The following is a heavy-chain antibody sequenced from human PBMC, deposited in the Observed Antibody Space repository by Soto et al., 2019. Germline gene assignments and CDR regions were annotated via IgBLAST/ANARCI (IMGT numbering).Heavy chain of an antibody. J-gene: IGHJ6*02. D-gene: IGHD3-22*01. Sequence: EVQLVESGGGLIQPGGSLRLSCAASGFTVSSNYMSWVRQAPGKGLEWVSVIYSGGSTYYADSVKGRFTISRDNSKNTLYLQMNSLRAEDTAVYYCATVVTLQVVGAGMDVWGQGTTVTVSS. CDR3: ATVVTLQVVGAGMDV. CDR1: GFTVSSNY. V-gene: IGHV3-53*01. CDR2: IYSGGST.